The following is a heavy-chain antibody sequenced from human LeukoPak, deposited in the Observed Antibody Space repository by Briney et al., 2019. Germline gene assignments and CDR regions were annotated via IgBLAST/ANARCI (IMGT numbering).Heavy chain of an antibody. J-gene: IGHJ4*02. V-gene: IGHV3-66*01. CDR3: ARESMVRGAAPFT. CDR1: GSTVSSNY. CDR2: IYSGGST. Sequence: GGSLRLSCAASGSTVSSNYMSWVRQAPGKGLEWVSVIYSGGSTYYADSVKGRFTISRDNSKNTLYLQMNSLRAEDTAVYYCARESMVRGAAPFTWGQGTLVTVSS. D-gene: IGHD3-10*01.